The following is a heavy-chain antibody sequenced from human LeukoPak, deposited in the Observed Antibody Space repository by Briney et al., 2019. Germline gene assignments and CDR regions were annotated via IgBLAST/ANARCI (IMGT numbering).Heavy chain of an antibody. CDR1: GYTFTNYY. CDR3: ARGAVYSGYYYVRPNNWFDP. D-gene: IGHD3-22*01. CDR2: INPSGGGT. J-gene: IGHJ5*02. Sequence: ASVKVSCKASGYTFTNYYMHWVRQAPGQGLEWMGIINPSGGGTSYAQKFQGRVTMTRDTSTSTVYMELSSLRSEDTAVYYCARGAVYSGYYYVRPNNWFDPWGQGTLVTVSS. V-gene: IGHV1-46*01.